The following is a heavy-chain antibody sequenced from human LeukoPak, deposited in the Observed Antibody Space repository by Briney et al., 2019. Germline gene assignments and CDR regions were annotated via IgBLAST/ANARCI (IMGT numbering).Heavy chain of an antibody. D-gene: IGHD3-22*01. Sequence: GESLKISCKGSGYSFTSYWIGWVRQMPGKGLEWMGIIYPGDSHTRYSPSFEGRVTISGDKSISTAYLQWSSLKASDTAMYYCARFYDSSGFYARVDYWGQGTLVTVSS. J-gene: IGHJ4*02. CDR2: IYPGDSHT. CDR1: GYSFTSYW. CDR3: ARFYDSSGFYARVDY. V-gene: IGHV5-51*01.